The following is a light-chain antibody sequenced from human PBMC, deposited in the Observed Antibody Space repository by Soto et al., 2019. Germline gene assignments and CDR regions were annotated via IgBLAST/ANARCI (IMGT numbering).Light chain of an antibody. J-gene: IGKJ1*01. CDR1: QSVANNY. Sequence: DIVLTQSPGTLSLSPGERATLSCRASQSVANNYLAWYQQRPGQTPRLLIWGASNRAGGVPDRFSGSGSGTDFSFTISRLEPDDFAVYYCQRYDFSPTFGQGTKEEIK. CDR3: QRYDFSPT. V-gene: IGKV3-20*01. CDR2: GAS.